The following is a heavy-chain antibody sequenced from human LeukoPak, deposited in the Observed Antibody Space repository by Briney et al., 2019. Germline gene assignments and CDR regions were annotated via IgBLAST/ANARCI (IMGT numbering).Heavy chain of an antibody. D-gene: IGHD1-26*01. CDR1: GFTVSDNY. V-gene: IGHV3-53*01. CDR2: IYSAGAT. Sequence: GGSLRLSCAASGFTVSDNYMTWVRQAPGKGLEWVSSIYSAGATHYAETVKGRFTISRDNSKNTLYLQMNSLRAEDMAVYYCARIEWERLGRAFDIWGQGTMVTVSS. J-gene: IGHJ3*02. CDR3: ARIEWERLGRAFDI.